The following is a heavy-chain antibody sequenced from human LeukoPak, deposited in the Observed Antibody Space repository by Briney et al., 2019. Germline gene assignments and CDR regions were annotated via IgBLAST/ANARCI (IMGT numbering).Heavy chain of an antibody. V-gene: IGHV4-61*02. J-gene: IGHJ4*02. CDR1: GDSISSGSYY. CDR2: IYTSGST. CDR3: ARGVGGYYYDSSAPIGYYFDY. Sequence: SETLSLTCTVSGDSISSGSYYWSWIRQPAGKGLEWIGRIYTSGSTNYNPSLKSRVTISVDTSKNQFSLKLSSVTAADTAVYYCARGVGGYYYDSSAPIGYYFDYWGQGTLVTVSS. D-gene: IGHD3-22*01.